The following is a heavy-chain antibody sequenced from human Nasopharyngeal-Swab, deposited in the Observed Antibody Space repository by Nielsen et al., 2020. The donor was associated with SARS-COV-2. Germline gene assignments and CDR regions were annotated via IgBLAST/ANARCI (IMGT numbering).Heavy chain of an antibody. CDR2: IAQDARNE. J-gene: IGHJ4*02. CDR1: GFTFSSFG. Sequence: GESLKISCAASGFTFSSFGMHWVRQAPGKGLEWVAFIAQDARNEYYGDSVKGRFAISRDSSKNTLYLQMDSLRGEDTAVYYCARDAPAHYGAFYWGRGTPVTVSS. D-gene: IGHD4-17*01. V-gene: IGHV3-30*03. CDR3: ARDAPAHYGAFY.